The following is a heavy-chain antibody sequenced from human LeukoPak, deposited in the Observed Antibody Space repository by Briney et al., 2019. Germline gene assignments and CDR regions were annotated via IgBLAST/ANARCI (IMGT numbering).Heavy chain of an antibody. Sequence: PGGSLRLSCAASGFIFSSYAMSWVRQAPGKGLEWVSAISGSGGSTYYADSVKGRFTISRDNSKNTLYLQMNSLRAEDTAVYYCAKSPPDFWSGYDNYFDYWGQGTLVTVSS. CDR3: AKSPPDFWSGYDNYFDY. D-gene: IGHD3-3*01. CDR2: ISGSGGST. J-gene: IGHJ4*02. V-gene: IGHV3-23*01. CDR1: GFIFSSYA.